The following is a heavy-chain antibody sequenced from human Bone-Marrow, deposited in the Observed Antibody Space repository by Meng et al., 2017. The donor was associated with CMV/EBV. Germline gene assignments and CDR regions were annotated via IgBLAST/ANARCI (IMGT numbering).Heavy chain of an antibody. J-gene: IGHJ3*02. CDR1: GYTFTGYY. Sequence: ASVKVSCKASGYTFTGYYMHWVRQAPGQGLEWMGWINPNSGGTNYAQTFQGRVTMTRDTSISTAYMSLSRLRSHDTAGSSCAREYQLPPWGYDAFDIWGQGTMVTVSS. V-gene: IGHV1-2*02. D-gene: IGHD2-2*01. CDR2: INPNSGGT. CDR3: AREYQLPPWGYDAFDI.